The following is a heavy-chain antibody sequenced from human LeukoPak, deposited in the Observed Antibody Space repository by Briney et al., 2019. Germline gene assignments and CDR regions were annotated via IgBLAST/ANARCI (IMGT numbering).Heavy chain of an antibody. V-gene: IGHV3-30*18. Sequence: GGSLRLSCAASGFTFSNYAMHWVRQAPGKGLEWVAVISDDGSNKYYGDSVKGRFTISRDNSKNTVYLHMNSLRAEDTAVYYCAKDRYSSGWYSDFDYWGQGTLVTVSS. D-gene: IGHD6-19*01. CDR1: GFTFSNYA. CDR2: ISDDGSNK. J-gene: IGHJ4*02. CDR3: AKDRYSSGWYSDFDY.